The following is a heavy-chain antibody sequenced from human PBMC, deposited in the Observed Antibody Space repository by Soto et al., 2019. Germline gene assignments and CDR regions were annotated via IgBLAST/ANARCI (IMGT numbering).Heavy chain of an antibody. J-gene: IGHJ5*02. D-gene: IGHD3-22*01. V-gene: IGHV1-18*01. CDR2: ISAHNGNT. Sequence: ASVKVSCKASGGTFSSFAVTWVRQAPGQGLEWMGWISAHNGNTNSAQKLQGRVTMTTDTSTSTAYMELRSLRSDDTAVYYCARDPSVLRSSGSHNWFDPWGQGTLVTVSS. CDR1: GGTFSSFA. CDR3: ARDPSVLRSSGSHNWFDP.